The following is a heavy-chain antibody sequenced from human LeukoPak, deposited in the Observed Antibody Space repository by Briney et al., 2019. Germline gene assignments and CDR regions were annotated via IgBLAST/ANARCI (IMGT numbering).Heavy chain of an antibody. J-gene: IGHJ4*02. CDR3: SVNYYGSGSYESY. D-gene: IGHD3-10*01. CDR1: GYTFTGYY. Sequence: ASVKVSCKASGYTFTGYYMHWVRQAPGQGLEWMGWINPNGGGTNYAQKFQGRVTMTRDTSISTAYMELSRLRSDDTAVYYCSVNYYGSGSYESYWGQGTLVTVSS. V-gene: IGHV1-2*02. CDR2: INPNGGGT.